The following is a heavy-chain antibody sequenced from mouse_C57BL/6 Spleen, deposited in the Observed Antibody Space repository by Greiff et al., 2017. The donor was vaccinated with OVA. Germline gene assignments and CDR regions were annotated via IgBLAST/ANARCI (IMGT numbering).Heavy chain of an antibody. J-gene: IGHJ2*01. D-gene: IGHD2-4*01. CDR2: IYPGDGDT. CDR1: GYAFSSSW. CDR3: ARDDYGGNYFDY. V-gene: IGHV1-82*01. Sequence: VQLQQSGPELVKPGASVKISCKASGYAFSSSWMNWVKQRPGKGLEWIGRIYPGDGDTNYNGKFKGKATLTADKSSSTAYMQLSSLTSEYSAVYFCARDDYGGNYFDYWGQGTTLTVSS.